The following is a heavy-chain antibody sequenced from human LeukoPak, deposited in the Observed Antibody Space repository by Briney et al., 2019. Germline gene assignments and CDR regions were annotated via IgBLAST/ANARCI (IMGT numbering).Heavy chain of an antibody. V-gene: IGHV3-23*01. Sequence: GGSLRLSCAASGFTFSSYAMSWVRQAPGKGLEWASAISGSGGSTYYADSVKGRFTISRDNSKNTLYLQMNSLRAEDTAVYYCAKLLGSSGYYSPYYFDYWGQGTLVTVSS. CDR1: GFTFSSYA. CDR3: AKLLGSSGYYSPYYFDY. J-gene: IGHJ4*02. CDR2: ISGSGGST. D-gene: IGHD3-22*01.